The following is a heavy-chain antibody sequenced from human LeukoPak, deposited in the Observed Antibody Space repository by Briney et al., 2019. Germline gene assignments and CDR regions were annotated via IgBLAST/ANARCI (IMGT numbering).Heavy chain of an antibody. Sequence: GSSVKVSCKASGGTFSSYAISWVRQAPGQGLEWMGGIIPIFGTANYAQKFQGRVTITTNESTSTAYMELSSLRSEDTAVYYCARDFRDRSMPIEYWGQGTLVTVSS. CDR1: GGTFSSYA. V-gene: IGHV1-69*05. CDR3: ARDFRDRSMPIEY. D-gene: IGHD2/OR15-2a*01. J-gene: IGHJ4*02. CDR2: IIPIFGTA.